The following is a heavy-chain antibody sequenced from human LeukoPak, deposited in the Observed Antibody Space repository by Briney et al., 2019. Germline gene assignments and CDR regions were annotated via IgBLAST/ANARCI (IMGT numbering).Heavy chain of an antibody. V-gene: IGHV3-23*01. CDR2: INYNGDNK. Sequence: GGSLRLSCAASGFTFSIYTMNWVRQAPGKGLEWVSIINYNGDNKYYADSVQGRFTISRDNSKNTVYLQMNSLRAEDTATYYCAKDGHCPGALCPTQIAVAGYNDNWGQGTLVTVSS. CDR1: GFTFSIYT. CDR3: AKDGHCPGALCPTQIAVAGYNDN. J-gene: IGHJ4*02. D-gene: IGHD6-19*01.